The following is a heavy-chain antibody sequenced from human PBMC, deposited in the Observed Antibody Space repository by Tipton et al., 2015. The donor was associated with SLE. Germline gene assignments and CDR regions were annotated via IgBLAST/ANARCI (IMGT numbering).Heavy chain of an antibody. J-gene: IGHJ3*02. V-gene: IGHV4-38-2*01. Sequence: TLSLTSAVSGYSISSGSYWGWIRQPPGKGLEWIGEINPSGSTNCNPSLKSRVTLSVDTSKSQFSLDLTSVTAADTAVYYCARRGLAYYYGSGRALDIWGQGTMVTVSS. CDR1: GYSISSGSY. CDR2: INPSGST. D-gene: IGHD3-10*01. CDR3: ARRGLAYYYGSGRALDI.